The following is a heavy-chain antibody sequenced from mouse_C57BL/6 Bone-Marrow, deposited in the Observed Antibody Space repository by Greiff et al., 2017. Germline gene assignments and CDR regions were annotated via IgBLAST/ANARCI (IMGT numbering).Heavy chain of an antibody. J-gene: IGHJ3*01. D-gene: IGHD1-1*01. CDR1: GYAFSSYW. CDR3: ARDTTVPWFAY. V-gene: IGHV1-80*01. Sequence: QVHVKQSGAELVKPGASVKISCKASGYAFSSYWMNWVKQRPGKGLEWIGQIYPGDGDTNYNGKFKGKATLTADKSSSTAYMQLSSLTSEDSAVYFCARDTTVPWFAYWGQGTLVTVSA. CDR2: IYPGDGDT.